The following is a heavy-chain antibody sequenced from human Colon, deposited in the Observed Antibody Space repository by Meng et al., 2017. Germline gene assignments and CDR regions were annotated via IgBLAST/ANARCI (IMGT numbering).Heavy chain of an antibody. D-gene: IGHD3/OR15-3a*01. V-gene: IGHV4-4*02. J-gene: IGHJ4*02. Sequence: VQRQESGPRLVKPSGPLSLTCAVSGGSISSNWWSWVRQPPGKGLEWIGEFFHTGRTNYDPSLKSRVTISVDKSNNQFSLKLTSVTAADTAVYYCARHISILGQRGFDYWGQGTLVTVSS. CDR3: ARHISILGQRGFDY. CDR2: FFHTGRT. CDR1: GGSISSNW.